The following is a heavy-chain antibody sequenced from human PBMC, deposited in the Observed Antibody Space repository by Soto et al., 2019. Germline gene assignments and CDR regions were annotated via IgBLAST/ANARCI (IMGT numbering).Heavy chain of an antibody. CDR1: GFTFSSYG. V-gene: IGHV3-33*01. CDR2: IWYEGSNK. D-gene: IGHD2-2*01. CDR3: ARDIVVVPAAPNIYYYYGMDV. J-gene: IGHJ6*02. Sequence: QVQLVESGGGVVQPGRSLRLSCAASGFTFSSYGMHWVRQAPGKGLEWVAVIWYEGSNKYYADSVKGRFTISRDNSKNTLYLQMNSLRAEDTAVYYCARDIVVVPAAPNIYYYYGMDVWGQGTTVTVSS.